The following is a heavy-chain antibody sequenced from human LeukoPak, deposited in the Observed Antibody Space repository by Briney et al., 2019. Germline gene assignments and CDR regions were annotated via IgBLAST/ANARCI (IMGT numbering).Heavy chain of an antibody. CDR1: GNRINRYW. V-gene: IGHV5-51*01. CDR3: ARLNVGFDI. D-gene: IGHD3-16*01. Sequence: LGASLRISCAGSGNRINRYWIAWVRQMPGKGQQWMGIIDTGDSETIYSPSFQGQVPLTADKSISTAYLQWSSLKASDTAMYYCARLNVGFDIWGQGAMVIVSS. J-gene: IGHJ3*02. CDR2: IDTGDSET.